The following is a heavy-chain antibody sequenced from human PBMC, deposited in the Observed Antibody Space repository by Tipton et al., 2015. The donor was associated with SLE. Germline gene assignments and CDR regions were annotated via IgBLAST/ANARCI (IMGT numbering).Heavy chain of an antibody. Sequence: QVQLVQSGAEVKKPGASVKVSCKASGYTFTSYGISWVRQAPGQGLEWMGWISAYNGNTNYAQKLQGRVTMTTDTSTSTAYMELRSLRSDDTAVYYCARTEGITIFGVVEGWYFDLWGRGTLVTVSS. J-gene: IGHJ2*01. D-gene: IGHD3-3*01. CDR3: ARTEGITIFGVVEGWYFDL. V-gene: IGHV1-18*01. CDR1: GYTFTSYG. CDR2: ISAYNGNT.